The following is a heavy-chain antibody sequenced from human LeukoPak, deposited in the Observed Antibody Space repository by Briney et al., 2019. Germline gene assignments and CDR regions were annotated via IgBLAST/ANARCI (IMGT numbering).Heavy chain of an antibody. D-gene: IGHD3-10*01. J-gene: IGHJ4*02. V-gene: IGHV4-34*01. CDR1: GGSFSGYY. Sequence: PSETLSLTCAVYGGSFSGYYWSWIRQPPGKGLEWIGEINHSGSTNYNPSLKSRVTISVDTSKNQFSLKLSSVTAADTAVYYCARHYRYYGSGSYYKLRKALDYWGQGTLVTVSS. CDR2: INHSGST. CDR3: ARHYRYYGSGSYYKLRKALDY.